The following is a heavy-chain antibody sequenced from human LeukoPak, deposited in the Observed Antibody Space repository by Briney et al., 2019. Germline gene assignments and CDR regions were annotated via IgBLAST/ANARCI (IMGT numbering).Heavy chain of an antibody. CDR1: GYTLTELS. CDR3: ARGLGDFWSGYLNWFDP. Sequence: ASVKVSCKVSGYTLTELSMHWVRQAPGKGLEWMGWISAYNGNTNYAQKLQGRVTMTTDTSTSTAYMELRSLRSDDTAVYYCARGLGDFWSGYLNWFDPWGQGTLVTVSS. D-gene: IGHD3-3*01. CDR2: ISAYNGNT. V-gene: IGHV1-18*01. J-gene: IGHJ5*02.